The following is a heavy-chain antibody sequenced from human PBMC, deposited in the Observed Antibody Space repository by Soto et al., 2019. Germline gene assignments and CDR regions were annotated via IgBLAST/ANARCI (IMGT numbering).Heavy chain of an antibody. CDR1: DGSISSSSYY. CDR2: FYYSGST. V-gene: IGHV4-39*01. Sequence: SETLSLTCTVSDGSISSSSYYWAWIRQPPGKGLEWIGSFYYSGSTYYNPSLNSRVTISVETSKNQFSLKLTSVIAADTAVYYCARRGPDCTHAVCYFDSWGQGSLVTVSS. D-gene: IGHD2-8*01. CDR3: ARRGPDCTHAVCYFDS. J-gene: IGHJ4*02.